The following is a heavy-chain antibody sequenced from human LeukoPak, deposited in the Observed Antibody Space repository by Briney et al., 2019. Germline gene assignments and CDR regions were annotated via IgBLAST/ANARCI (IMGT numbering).Heavy chain of an antibody. CDR1: GGSISSGTYY. J-gene: IGHJ4*02. V-gene: IGHV4-39*01. D-gene: IGHD5-24*01. CDR3: ARHRSGWLQSSFDY. Sequence: SETLSLTCTVSGGSISSGTYYWGWIRQPPGKGLEWIGSIYYSGSSFDNPALKSRVTISVDTSKNQFSLKLSSVTAADTAVYYCARHRSGWLQSSFDYWGQGTLVTVSS. CDR2: IYYSGSS.